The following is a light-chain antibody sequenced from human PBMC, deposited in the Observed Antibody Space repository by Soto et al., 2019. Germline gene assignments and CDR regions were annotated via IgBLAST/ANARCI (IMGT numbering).Light chain of an antibody. CDR1: QTISNW. V-gene: IGKV1-5*03. Sequence: DIQMTQSPPSLSASVGDRVTLTCRASQTISNWLAWYQQKPGKAPKLLIYKASSLESGVPSRFSGSGSGTEFTLTISSLQPDDFATYYCQQYNTYSQWTFGQGTKV. CDR3: QQYNTYSQWT. CDR2: KAS. J-gene: IGKJ1*01.